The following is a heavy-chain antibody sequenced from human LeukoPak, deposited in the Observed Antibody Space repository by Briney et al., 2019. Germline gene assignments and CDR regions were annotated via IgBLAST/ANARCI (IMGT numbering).Heavy chain of an antibody. CDR3: ARTKGGITSPVDY. CDR2: IYTSGST. J-gene: IGHJ4*02. V-gene: IGHV4-61*02. D-gene: IGHD3-16*01. Sequence: SQTLSLTXTVSGGSISSGSYYWSWIRQPAGEGLEWIGRIYTSGSTNYNPSLKSRVTISVDTSKNQFSLKLSSVTAADTAVYYCARTKGGITSPVDYWGQGTLVTVSS. CDR1: GGSISSGSYY.